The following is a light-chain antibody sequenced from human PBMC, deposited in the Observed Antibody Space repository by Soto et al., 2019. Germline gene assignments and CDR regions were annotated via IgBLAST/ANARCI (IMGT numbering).Light chain of an antibody. CDR3: QQRSNWPPKLT. J-gene: IGKJ4*01. Sequence: EIVFTQSPATLSLSPGERATLSCRASQSVSSNLVWYQQKPGQAPRLLIYGASTRVTGIPARFSGSGSGTDFTLTISSLEPEDFAVYYCQQRSNWPPKLTFGGGTKVDIK. CDR1: QSVSSN. CDR2: GAS. V-gene: IGKV3-11*01.